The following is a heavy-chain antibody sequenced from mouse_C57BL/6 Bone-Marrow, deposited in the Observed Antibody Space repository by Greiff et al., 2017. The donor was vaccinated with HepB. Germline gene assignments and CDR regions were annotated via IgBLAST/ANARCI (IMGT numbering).Heavy chain of an antibody. Sequence: EVMLVESEGGLVQPGSSMKLSCTASGFTFSDYYMAWVRQVPEKGLEWVANINYDGSSTYYLDSLKSRFIISRDNAKNILYLQMSSLKSEDTATYYCARELTGTDYYAMDYWGQGTSVTVSS. CDR1: GFTFSDYY. D-gene: IGHD4-1*01. J-gene: IGHJ4*01. CDR3: ARELTGTDYYAMDY. V-gene: IGHV5-16*01. CDR2: INYDGSST.